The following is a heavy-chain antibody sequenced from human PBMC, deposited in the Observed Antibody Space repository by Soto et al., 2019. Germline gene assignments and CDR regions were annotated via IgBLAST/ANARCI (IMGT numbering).Heavy chain of an antibody. J-gene: IGHJ4*02. CDR3: ARLTVTTSYFDY. D-gene: IGHD4-17*01. V-gene: IGHV4-59*01. Sequence: PSETLSLTCTVSGGSISSYYWNWIRQPPGKGLEWIGYIYYSGSTNYNPSLRSRVTISVDTSKNQFSLKLSSVTAADTAVYYCARLTVTTSYFDYWGQGTLITVSS. CDR2: IYYSGST. CDR1: GGSISSYY.